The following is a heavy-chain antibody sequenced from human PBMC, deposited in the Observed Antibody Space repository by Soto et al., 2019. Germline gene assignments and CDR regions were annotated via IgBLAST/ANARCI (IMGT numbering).Heavy chain of an antibody. V-gene: IGHV1-2*02. D-gene: IGHD1-26*01. CDR1: GYTFTAYH. J-gene: IGHJ6*01. Sequence: ASVKVSCKTSGYTFTAYHIHWVRQAPGQGLEWMGWINPNSGGANYAQKFEGRVTMTRDTCISTVYMELSRLGSDDTALYYCARDYSGHGMDVWGQGTKVTV. CDR2: INPNSGGA. CDR3: ARDYSGHGMDV.